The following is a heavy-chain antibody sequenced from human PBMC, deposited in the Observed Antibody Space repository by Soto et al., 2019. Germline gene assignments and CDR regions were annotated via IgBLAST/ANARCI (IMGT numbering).Heavy chain of an antibody. J-gene: IGHJ5*02. D-gene: IGHD6-19*01. CDR2: INHSGST. CDR1: DGSFSGYY. Sequence: SETLSLTCAVYDGSFSGYYWSWIRQPPGKGLEWIGEINHSGSTNYNPSLKSRVTISVDTSKNQFSLKLSSVTAADTAVYYCARDKGYSSGWWFDPWGQGTLVTVSS. V-gene: IGHV4-34*01. CDR3: ARDKGYSSGWWFDP.